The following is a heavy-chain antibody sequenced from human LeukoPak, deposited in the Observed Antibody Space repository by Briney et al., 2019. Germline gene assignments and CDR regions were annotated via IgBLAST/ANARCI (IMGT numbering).Heavy chain of an antibody. J-gene: IGHJ4*02. Sequence: GASVKVSCKASGYTFTSYDINWVRQATGQGLEGMGWMNPNSGNTGYAQKFQGRVTMTRNTSISTAYMELSSLRSEDTAVYYCARGPSRYYDYVWGSYRYSPGTFDYWGQGTLVTVSS. CDR3: ARGPSRYYDYVWGSYRYSPGTFDY. CDR2: MNPNSGNT. D-gene: IGHD3-16*02. CDR1: GYTFTSYD. V-gene: IGHV1-8*01.